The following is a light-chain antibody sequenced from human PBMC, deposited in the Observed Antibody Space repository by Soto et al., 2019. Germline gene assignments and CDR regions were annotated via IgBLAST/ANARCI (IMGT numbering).Light chain of an antibody. CDR3: QHYNSYSEA. V-gene: IGKV1-5*03. CDR1: QTISSW. J-gene: IGKJ1*01. CDR2: KAS. Sequence: DIQMTQSPSTLSGSVGDRVTITCRASQTISSWLAWYQQTKGKAPKLLIYKASTLKSGVPSRFRGSGSGTEFTLPISRLQPDDFSTYYCQHYNSYSEAFGQGTKVDIK.